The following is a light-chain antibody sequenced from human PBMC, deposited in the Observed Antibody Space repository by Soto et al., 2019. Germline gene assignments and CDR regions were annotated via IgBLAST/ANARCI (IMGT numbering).Light chain of an antibody. J-gene: IGLJ2*01. CDR2: EDN. CDR3: QSYDANYVV. V-gene: IGLV6-57*02. Sequence: NFMLTQPHSVSESPGKTVTISCIGSGGSIATNYVQWYQQRPGSAPITIIYEDNQRPYGVPDRFSGSIDSSSNSASLTISGLKTDDGADYYCQSYDANYVVFGGGTKVTVL. CDR1: GGSIATNY.